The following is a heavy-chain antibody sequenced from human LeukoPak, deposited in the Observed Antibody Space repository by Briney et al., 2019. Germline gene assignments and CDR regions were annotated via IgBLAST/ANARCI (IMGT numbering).Heavy chain of an antibody. V-gene: IGHV4-59*01. Sequence: ETLSLTCTVXGGSISSYYWSWIRQPPGKGLEWIGYIYYSGSTNYNPSLKSRVIISVDTSKNQFSLKLSSVTAADTAVYYCARARLFRGSGWVTYDYWGQGTLVTVSS. CDR1: GGSISSYY. CDR2: IYYSGST. CDR3: ARARLFRGSGWVTYDY. J-gene: IGHJ4*02. D-gene: IGHD6-19*01.